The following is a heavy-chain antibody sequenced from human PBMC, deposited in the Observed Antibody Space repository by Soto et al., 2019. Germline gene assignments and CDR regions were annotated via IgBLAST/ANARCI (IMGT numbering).Heavy chain of an antibody. V-gene: IGHV3-30*18. Sequence: QVQLVESGGGVVQPGRSLRLSCAASGFTFSSYGMHWVRQAPGKGLEWVAVISYDGSNKYYADSVKGRFTISRDNSKNPLYLQMNRLRAEDTAVYYCAKDPTSQHWGQGTLVTVSS. CDR2: ISYDGSNK. CDR1: GFTFSSYG. J-gene: IGHJ1*01. CDR3: AKDPTSQH.